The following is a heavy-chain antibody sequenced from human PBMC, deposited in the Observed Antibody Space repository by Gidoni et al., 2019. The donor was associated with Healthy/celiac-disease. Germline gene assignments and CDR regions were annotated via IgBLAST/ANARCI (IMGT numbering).Heavy chain of an antibody. V-gene: IGHV3-23*01. CDR3: AKDRQPYSNFLDY. CDR2: ISGSGGGT. CDR1: GITFSSYA. D-gene: IGHD4-4*01. J-gene: IGHJ4*02. Sequence: EVQLLESGGGLVQPGGSLRLSCAASGITFSSYAMSWVRQAPGKGLAWVSTISGSGGGTYYADSVKGRFTISRDNSKNTLYLQMNSLRAEDTAIYYCAKDRQPYSNFLDYWGQGTLVTVSS.